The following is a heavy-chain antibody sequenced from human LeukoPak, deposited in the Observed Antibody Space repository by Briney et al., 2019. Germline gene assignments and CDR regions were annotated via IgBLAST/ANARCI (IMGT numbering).Heavy chain of an antibody. J-gene: IGHJ6*02. CDR3: ATWAFYHSLDV. V-gene: IGHV3-43*02. CDR1: GFTFDAYA. Sequence: GGSLRLSCEASGFTFDAYAMHWVRQAPGKGLEWVSLINKDGSATYYADSVKGRFTISRDNSKNPLYLQMNSLRSEDTALYYCATWAFYHSLDVWGQGTTVTVSS. CDR2: INKDGSAT. D-gene: IGHD1-26*01.